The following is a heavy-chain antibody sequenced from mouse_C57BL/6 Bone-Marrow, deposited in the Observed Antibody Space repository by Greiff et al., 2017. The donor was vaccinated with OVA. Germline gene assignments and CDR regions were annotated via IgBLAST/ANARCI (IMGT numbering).Heavy chain of an antibody. CDR3: AIYDGED. CDR1: GYTFTSYW. J-gene: IGHJ3*01. CDR2: IDPSDSYT. V-gene: IGHV1-50*01. Sequence: QVQLQQPGAELVKPGASVKLSCKASGYTFTSYWMQWVKQRPGQGLEWIGEIDPSDSYTNYNQKFKGKATLTVDTSSSTAYMQLSSLTSEDSAVYYCAIYDGEDWGQGTLVTASA. D-gene: IGHD2-3*01.